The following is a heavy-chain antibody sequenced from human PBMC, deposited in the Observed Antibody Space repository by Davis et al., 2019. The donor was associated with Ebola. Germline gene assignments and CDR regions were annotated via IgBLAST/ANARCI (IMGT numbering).Heavy chain of an antibody. CDR3: AKDKFQWRNGLLDY. CDR1: GFTFSSYG. Sequence: GESLKISCAASGFTFSSYGILWVRQAPGKGLEGVALISSDGSNKYYVDSVKGRFTISRDNSKNALYLQMNSLRAEDTAVYYCAKDKFQWRNGLLDYWGQGTLVTVSS. V-gene: IGHV3-30*18. J-gene: IGHJ4*02. CDR2: ISSDGSNK. D-gene: IGHD6-19*01.